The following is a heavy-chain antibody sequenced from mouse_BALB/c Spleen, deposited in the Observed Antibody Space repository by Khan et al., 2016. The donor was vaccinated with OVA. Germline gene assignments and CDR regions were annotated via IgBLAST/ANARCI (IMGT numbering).Heavy chain of an antibody. V-gene: IGHV5-6*02. CDR1: GFTFSTYG. CDR2: ISSGGSYT. Sequence: DVMLVESGGDLVKPEGSLKLSCAASGFTFSTYGMSWVRQTPDKRLEWVATISSGGSYTYYPDSVKGRFTISRDNAKNNLYLQMSSLKSEDTAMFYCARLAYYYDSEGFAYWGQGTLVTVSA. D-gene: IGHD1-1*01. J-gene: IGHJ3*01. CDR3: ARLAYYYDSEGFAY.